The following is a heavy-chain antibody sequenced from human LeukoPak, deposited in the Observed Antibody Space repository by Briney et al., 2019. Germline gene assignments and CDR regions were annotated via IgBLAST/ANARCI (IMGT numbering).Heavy chain of an antibody. Sequence: GGSLRLSCAAYGLTFSSYWMTWVRQAPGKGLEWVADIKQDGSEKYYVDSVKGRFTISRDNAKNSLYLQMNSLRAEDTAVYYCAGGRDVYRYWGQGTLVTVSS. CDR1: GLTFSSYW. V-gene: IGHV3-7*01. CDR2: IKQDGSEK. J-gene: IGHJ4*02. CDR3: AGGRDVYRY. D-gene: IGHD5-24*01.